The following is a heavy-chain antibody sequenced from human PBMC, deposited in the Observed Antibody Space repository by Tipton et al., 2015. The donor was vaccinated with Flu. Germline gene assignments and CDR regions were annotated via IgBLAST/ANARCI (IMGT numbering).Heavy chain of an antibody. J-gene: IGHJ3*02. CDR3: ARPRITMIVADAFDI. CDR2: IYHSGST. Sequence: TLSLTCTVSGYSISSGYYWGWIRQPPGKGLEWIGSIYHSGSTYYSPSLKSRVTISVDTSKNQFSLKLSSVTAADTAVYYCARPRITMIVADAFDIWGQGTMVTVSS. D-gene: IGHD3-22*01. CDR1: GYSISSGYY. V-gene: IGHV4-38-2*02.